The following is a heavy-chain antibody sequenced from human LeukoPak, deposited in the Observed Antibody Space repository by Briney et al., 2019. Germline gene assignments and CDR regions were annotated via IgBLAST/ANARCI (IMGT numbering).Heavy chain of an antibody. CDR2: IYYSGST. D-gene: IGHD3-22*01. J-gene: IGHJ3*02. CDR3: ARYDDSSGYYPNDAFDI. CDR1: GGSISSYY. Sequence: PSETLSLTCTVSGGSISSYYWSWILQPPGKGLEWIGYIYYSGSTNYNPSLKSRVTISVDTSKNQFSLKLGSVTAADTAVYYCARYDDSSGYYPNDAFDIWGQGTMVTVSS. V-gene: IGHV4-59*01.